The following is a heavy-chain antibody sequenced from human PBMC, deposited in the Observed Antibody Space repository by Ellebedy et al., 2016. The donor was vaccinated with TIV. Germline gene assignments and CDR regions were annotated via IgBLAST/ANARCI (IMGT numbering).Heavy chain of an antibody. V-gene: IGHV3-53*01. Sequence: GESLKISXAASGFTVSSNYMSWVRQAPGKGLEWVSVIYSGGSTYYADSVKGRFTISRDNAKNSLYLQMNSLRAEDTAVYYCARDSGIAAAGDAFDIWGQGTMVTVSS. CDR1: GFTVSSNY. CDR3: ARDSGIAAAGDAFDI. J-gene: IGHJ3*02. CDR2: IYSGGST. D-gene: IGHD6-13*01.